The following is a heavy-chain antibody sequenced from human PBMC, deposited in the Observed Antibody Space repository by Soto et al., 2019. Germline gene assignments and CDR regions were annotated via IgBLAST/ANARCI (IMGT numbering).Heavy chain of an antibody. V-gene: IGHV3-23*01. Sequence: GGSLRLSCAASGFTFSSYAMSWVRQAPGKGLEWVSAISGSGGSTYYADSVKGRFTISRDNSKNTLYLQLNSLRAEDMAVYYFAKDPKSPYYFDYWGQGTLVTVSS. J-gene: IGHJ4*02. CDR3: AKDPKSPYYFDY. CDR2: ISGSGGST. CDR1: GFTFSSYA.